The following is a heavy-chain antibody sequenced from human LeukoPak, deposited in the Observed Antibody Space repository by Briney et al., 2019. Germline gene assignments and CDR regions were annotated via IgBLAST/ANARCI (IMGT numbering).Heavy chain of an antibody. J-gene: IGHJ4*02. CDR2: ISSSGSTI. V-gene: IGHV3-48*03. CDR1: GFTFSSYE. D-gene: IGHD2-8*02. Sequence: GGSLRLSCAASGFTFSSYEMNWVRQAPGKGLEWVSYISSSGSTIYYADSVKGRFTISRDNAKSSLYLQMDSLRVGDTAVYYCARDSTVGRYWGQGTLVTVSS. CDR3: ARDSTVGRY.